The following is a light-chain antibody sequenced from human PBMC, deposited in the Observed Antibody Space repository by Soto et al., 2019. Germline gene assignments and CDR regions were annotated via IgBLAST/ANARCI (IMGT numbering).Light chain of an antibody. CDR3: QQYETSPT. Sequence: ESVLTQSPTTLSLSVGERATLSCRASQSVSSNDLAWFQQSPGQAPRVLIYSASNRATGIPDRFSGSGSGTDFTLTISRLEPEDFSVYYCQQYETSPTFGQGTKVEIK. CDR1: QSVSSND. CDR2: SAS. J-gene: IGKJ1*01. V-gene: IGKV3-20*01.